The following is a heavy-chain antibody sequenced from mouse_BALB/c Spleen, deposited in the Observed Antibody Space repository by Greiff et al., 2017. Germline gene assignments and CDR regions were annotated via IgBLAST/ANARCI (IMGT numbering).Heavy chain of an antibody. CDR2: INPSSGYT. CDR1: GYTFTSYT. CDR3: ARARAMDY. D-gene: IGHD3-3*01. V-gene: IGHV1-4*02. J-gene: IGHJ4*01. Sequence: QVQLKESAAELARPGASVKMSCKASGYTFTSYTMHWVKQRPGQGLEWIGYINPSSGYTEYNQKFKDKTTLTADKSSSTAYMQLSSLTSEDSAVYYCARARAMDYWGQGTSVTVSS.